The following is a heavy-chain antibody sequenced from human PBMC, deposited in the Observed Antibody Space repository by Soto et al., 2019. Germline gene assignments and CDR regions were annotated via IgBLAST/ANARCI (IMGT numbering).Heavy chain of an antibody. CDR2: IYYSGST. D-gene: IGHD3-22*01. CDR3: ARDRDYYDSSGYYWYYYGMDV. V-gene: IGHV4-61*01. Sequence: SETLSLTCTVPGGSVSSGSYYWSWIRQPPGKGLEWIGYIYYSGSTNYNPSLKSRVTISVDTSKNQFSLKLSSVTAADTAVYYCARDRDYYDSSGYYWYYYGMDVWGQGTTVTVSS. J-gene: IGHJ6*02. CDR1: GGSVSSGSYY.